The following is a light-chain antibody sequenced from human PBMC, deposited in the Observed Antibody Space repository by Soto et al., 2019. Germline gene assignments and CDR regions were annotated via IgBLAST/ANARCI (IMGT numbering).Light chain of an antibody. Sequence: DIQMTQSPSSLSASVGDRVTITCRASESIARHLNWYQQKPGKAPKLLIYAASSLQNGVPSRFRGGGSWTDFNLTISNLQPEDCATYYCQQTYSTLSITFGQGTRLEIK. J-gene: IGKJ5*01. V-gene: IGKV1-39*01. CDR1: ESIARH. CDR3: QQTYSTLSIT. CDR2: AAS.